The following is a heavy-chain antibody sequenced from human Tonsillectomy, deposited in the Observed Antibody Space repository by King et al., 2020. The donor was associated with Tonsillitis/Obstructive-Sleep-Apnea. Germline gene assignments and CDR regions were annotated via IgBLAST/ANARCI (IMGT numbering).Heavy chain of an antibody. D-gene: IGHD2-15*01. Sequence: QLQESGPGLVKPSQTLSLTCTVSGGSISSGGYYWSWIRQHPGKGLEWIGYIYHSESAYYSPSLKSRVTISIDTSENQFSLKLGSVTAADTAVYYCARAVVVAGNLSYYYMDVWGKGTTVTVSS. V-gene: IGHV4-31*03. CDR2: IYHSESA. J-gene: IGHJ6*03. CDR3: ARAVVVAGNLSYYYMDV. CDR1: GGSISSGGYY.